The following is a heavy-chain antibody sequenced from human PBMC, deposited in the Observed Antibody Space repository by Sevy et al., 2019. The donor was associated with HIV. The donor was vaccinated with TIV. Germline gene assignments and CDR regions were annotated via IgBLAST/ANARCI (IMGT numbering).Heavy chain of an antibody. J-gene: IGHJ4*02. CDR3: ARDPDILSGYPSHYFDY. CDR1: GFSFSKYW. Sequence: GGSLRLSCAASGFSFSKYWMSWVRHAPGKGLEWVANIKEDGSQKNYLESVKGRFTISRDNAKNLLYLQMNNLRADDTAVYYCARDPDILSGYPSHYFDYWGQGTLVTVSS. V-gene: IGHV3-7*01. D-gene: IGHD3-9*01. CDR2: IKEDGSQK.